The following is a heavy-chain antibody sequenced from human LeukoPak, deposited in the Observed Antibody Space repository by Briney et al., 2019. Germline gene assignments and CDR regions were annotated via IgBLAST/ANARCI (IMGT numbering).Heavy chain of an antibody. CDR3: ARGGSNWFDP. CDR2: ISVQNGKT. J-gene: IGHJ5*02. Sequence: ASAKVSCKAFGYTFISYGISWVRQAPGQGLEWMGWISVQNGKTEYAQKFQGRVTMTTDTSTSTAYMEVRSLRSDDTAVYYCARGGSNWFDPWGQGILVTVSS. D-gene: IGHD3-16*01. V-gene: IGHV1-18*01. CDR1: GYTFISYG.